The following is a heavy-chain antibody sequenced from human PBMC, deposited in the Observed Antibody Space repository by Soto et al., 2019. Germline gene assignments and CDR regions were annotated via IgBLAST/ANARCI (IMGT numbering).Heavy chain of an antibody. V-gene: IGHV4-39*01. CDR3: VCLSTYPYTMHL. CDR2: IYYSGTT. D-gene: IGHD3-16*02. J-gene: IGHJ6*02. Sequence: KPSETLSLTCTVSGGPISRSTYYWGWIRQPPGKGLEWVGNIYYSGTTYYNPSLKSRVTISVDTSKNQFSLRVTSVTAADTSIYYCVCLSTYPYTMHLSGQAPTVTVS. CDR1: GGPISRSTYY.